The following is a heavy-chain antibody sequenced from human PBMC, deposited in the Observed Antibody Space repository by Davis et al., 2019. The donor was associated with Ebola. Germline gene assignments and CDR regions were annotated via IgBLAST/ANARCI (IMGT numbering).Heavy chain of an antibody. CDR3: AREQSRYYYDYYGMDV. CDR1: AFTFSSYW. V-gene: IGHV3-74*01. Sequence: PGGSLRLSCAASAFTFSSYWMHWVRPAPGKGLVWVSRINSDGSSTSYADSVKGRFTISRDNAKNTLYLQMNSLRAEDTAVYFCAREQSRYYYDYYGMDVWGKGTTVTVSS. D-gene: IGHD4-11*01. CDR2: INSDGSST. J-gene: IGHJ6*04.